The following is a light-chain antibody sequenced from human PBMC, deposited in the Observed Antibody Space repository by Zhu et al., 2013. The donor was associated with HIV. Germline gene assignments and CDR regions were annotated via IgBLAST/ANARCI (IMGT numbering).Light chain of an antibody. V-gene: IGLV1-40*01. CDR2: GNS. Sequence: QSVLTQPPSVSGAPGQRVTISCTGSSSNIGAGYDVHWYQQVSGTAPKLPIYGNSNRPSGVPDRFSGSKSGTSASLAITGLQAEDEADYFCQSYDSSLTVVFGGGTKVTVL. CDR3: QSYDSSLTVV. CDR1: SSNIGAGYD. J-gene: IGLJ2*01.